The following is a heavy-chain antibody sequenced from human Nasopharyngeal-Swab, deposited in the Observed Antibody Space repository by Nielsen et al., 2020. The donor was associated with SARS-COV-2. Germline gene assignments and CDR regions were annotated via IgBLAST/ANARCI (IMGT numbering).Heavy chain of an antibody. CDR3: ASEWTEKAYDI. CDR2: IKTDGSRT. D-gene: IGHD3/OR15-3a*01. Sequence: GGSLRLSCAVSGFPLTSYAMTWVRQAPGKGLVWVSRIKTDGSRTVYADSVRGRFTISRDNVKNTLYMEMNSLRADDMAVYYCASEWTEKAYDIWGQGTMVTVSS. CDR1: GFPLTSYA. J-gene: IGHJ3*02. V-gene: IGHV3-74*01.